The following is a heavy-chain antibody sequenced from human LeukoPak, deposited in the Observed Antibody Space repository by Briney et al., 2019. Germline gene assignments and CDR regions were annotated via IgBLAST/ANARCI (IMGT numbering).Heavy chain of an antibody. D-gene: IGHD3-9*01. CDR3: TRDLMDYDVSTGLHHYYMDV. CDR1: GFTFSRYW. CDR2: IKEDGGEK. V-gene: IGHV3-7*01. Sequence: GGSLRLSCAASGFTFSRYWMTWFRQAPGKGLEWVANIKEDGGEKYYVASVRGRFTISRDNAKSSLFLQMNSLRAEDTAVYYCTRDLMDYDVSTGLHHYYMDVWGQGTTVTVSS. J-gene: IGHJ6*02.